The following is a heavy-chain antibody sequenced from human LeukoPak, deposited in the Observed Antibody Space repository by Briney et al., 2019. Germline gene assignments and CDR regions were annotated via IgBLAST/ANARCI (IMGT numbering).Heavy chain of an antibody. D-gene: IGHD6-19*01. J-gene: IGHJ4*02. V-gene: IGHV3-23*01. CDR3: AKEGYSSGWYGDY. Sequence: PGGSLRPSCAASGFTFTSYAMSWVRQAPGKGLEWVSSISGSGVNTYYADSVKGRFTISRDNSKNTLYLQMNSLRAEDTAVYYCAKEGYSSGWYGDYWGQGTLVTVSS. CDR2: ISGSGVNT. CDR1: GFTFTSYA.